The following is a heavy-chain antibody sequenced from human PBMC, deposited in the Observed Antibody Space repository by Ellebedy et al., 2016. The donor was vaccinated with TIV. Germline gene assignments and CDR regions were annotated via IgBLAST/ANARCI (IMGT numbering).Heavy chain of an antibody. CDR2: ICDSGST. V-gene: IGHV4-59*02. CDR3: ARRYSGSSYHYFDY. CDR1: GDYVSNYC. J-gene: IGHJ4*02. Sequence: MPSETLSLTCTVSGDYVSNYCWSWVRQPPGKGLEWIGSICDSGSTKYNPSLKSRVTKSVDTSKNQISLKLTSVTAADTAVYYCARRYSGSSYHYFDYWGQGTLVIVSS. D-gene: IGHD1-26*01.